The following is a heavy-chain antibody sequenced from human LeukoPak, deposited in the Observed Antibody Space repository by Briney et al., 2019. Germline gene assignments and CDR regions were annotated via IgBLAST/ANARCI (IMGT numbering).Heavy chain of an antibody. J-gene: IGHJ4*02. CDR2: IFHSGST. D-gene: IGHD4-23*01. CDR1: GDSINNGKW. CDR3: VYGGNSGDWLY. V-gene: IGHV4-4*02. Sequence: PSGTLSLTCAVSGDSINNGKWWSWVRQPPGKGLEWIGEIFHSGSTNYNPSLKSRLTMSVDKSNNQFSLRLSSVTAADTAVYYCVYGGNSGDWLYWGQGTLLTVSS.